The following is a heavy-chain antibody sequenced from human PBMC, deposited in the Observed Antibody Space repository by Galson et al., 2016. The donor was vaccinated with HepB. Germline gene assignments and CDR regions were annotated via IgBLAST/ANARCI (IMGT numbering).Heavy chain of an antibody. CDR2: IRGDGIVS. CDR1: GFTFNAHW. J-gene: IGHJ4*02. V-gene: IGHV3-7*01. D-gene: IGHD3-10*01. CDR3: SREMTGSYFD. Sequence: SLRLSCAASGFTFNAHWMNWVRQAPGKGLEWVANIRGDGIVSYYAESVRGWFTISRDNAKNSLYLQMNGLRVDETAAYYCSREMTGSYFDWGQGTLVTVSS.